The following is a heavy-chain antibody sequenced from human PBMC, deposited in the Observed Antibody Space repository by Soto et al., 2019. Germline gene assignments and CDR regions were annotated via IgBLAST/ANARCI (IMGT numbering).Heavy chain of an antibody. J-gene: IGHJ6*02. D-gene: IGHD6-13*01. V-gene: IGHV3-15*07. CDR1: GFTFSNAW. Sequence: EVQLVESGGGLVKPGGSLRLSCAASGFTFSNAWMNWVRQAPGKGLEWVGRIKSKADGGTTHYAAPVKGRFTISRDDSENSLYLQMNSLKTEDTAVYYCTTLSSWSSYYFYGMDVWGQGTTVTVSS. CDR3: TTLSSWSSYYFYGMDV. CDR2: IKSKADGGTT.